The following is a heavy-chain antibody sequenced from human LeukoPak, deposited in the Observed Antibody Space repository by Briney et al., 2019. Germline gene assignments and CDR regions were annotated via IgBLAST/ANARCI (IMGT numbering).Heavy chain of an antibody. Sequence: KPSETLSLTCTVSGGSISSSSYYWGWIRQPPGKGLEWIGSIYYSGSTYYNPSLKSRVTISVDTSKNQFSLKLSSVTAADTAVYYCARLQWFGELWRGYYYYGMDVWGQGTTVTVSS. CDR3: ARLQWFGELWRGYYYYGMDV. CDR1: GGSISSSSYY. J-gene: IGHJ6*02. D-gene: IGHD3-10*01. V-gene: IGHV4-39*01. CDR2: IYYSGST.